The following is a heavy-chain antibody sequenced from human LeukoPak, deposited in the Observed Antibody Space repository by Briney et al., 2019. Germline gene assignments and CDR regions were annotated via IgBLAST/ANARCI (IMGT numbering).Heavy chain of an antibody. V-gene: IGHV3-7*01. CDR3: ARGGDRRQLTA. D-gene: IGHD7-27*01. CDR2: IKHDGSEK. Sequence: GGSLRLSCAASGFTFSKHWMSWVRQAPGKGLEWVANIKHDGSEKYYVDSVKGRFIISRDNAKNSLYLQMNSLSAEDTAVYYCARGGDRRQLTAWGQGTLVTVSS. CDR1: GFTFSKHW. J-gene: IGHJ5*02.